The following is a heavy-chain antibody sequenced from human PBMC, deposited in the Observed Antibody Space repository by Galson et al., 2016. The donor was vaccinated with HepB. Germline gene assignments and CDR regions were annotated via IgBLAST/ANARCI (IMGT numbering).Heavy chain of an antibody. CDR1: GFTFSSYW. V-gene: IGHV3-7*01. CDR2: INQGGSEE. Sequence: LRLSCAASGFTFSSYWMSWVRQAPGKGLEWVANINQGGSEEKYVDSVKGRFTISRDNAKNSLYLQMSSLEAEDTARYYCVRRLDTEGRIGGWGWGMDVWGQGTTVTVFS. J-gene: IGHJ6*02. D-gene: IGHD3-10*01. CDR3: VRRLDTEGRIGGWGWGMDV.